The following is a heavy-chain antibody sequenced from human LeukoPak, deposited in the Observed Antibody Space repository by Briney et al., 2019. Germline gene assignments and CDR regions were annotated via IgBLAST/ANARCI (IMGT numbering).Heavy chain of an antibody. J-gene: IGHJ4*02. CDR1: GGSFSGYY. CDR2: INHSGST. CDR3: ARWNYGGNRRFDY. D-gene: IGHD4-23*01. Sequence: SETLSLTCAVYGGSFSGYYWSWIRQPPGKGLEWIGEINHSGSTNYNPSLKSRVTISVDTSKNQFSLKLSSVTAADTAVYYCARWNYGGNRRFDYWGQGTLVTVSS. V-gene: IGHV4-34*01.